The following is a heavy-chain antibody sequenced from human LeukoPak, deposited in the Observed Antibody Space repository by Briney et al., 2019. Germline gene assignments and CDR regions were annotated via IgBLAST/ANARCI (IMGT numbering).Heavy chain of an antibody. V-gene: IGHV4-59*01. D-gene: IGHD3-22*01. CDR3: AGEDYFDSSGYASWRFDI. CDR2: IYYSGNT. Sequence: PPETLSLTCTVSGGSISDYYWTWIRQPPGKGLEWIGHIYYSGNTIYNPSLKSRVTISVDTSKNQFSLKLTSVTTADTAVYYCAGEDYFDSSGYASWRFDIWGQGTMVTVSS. J-gene: IGHJ3*02. CDR1: GGSISDYY.